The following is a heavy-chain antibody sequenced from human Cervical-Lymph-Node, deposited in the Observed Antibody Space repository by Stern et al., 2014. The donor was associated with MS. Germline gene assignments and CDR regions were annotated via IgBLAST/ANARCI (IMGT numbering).Heavy chain of an antibody. V-gene: IGHV1-69*01. CDR3: ARDERIAARPRYYYGMDV. D-gene: IGHD6-6*01. J-gene: IGHJ6*02. CDR1: GGTFSSYA. Sequence: VQLVESGAEVKKPGSSVKVSCKASGGTFSSYAISWVRQAPGQGLEWMGGIIPLFGTANYAQKFQGRVTITADESTSTAYMELSSLRSEDTAVYYCARDERIAARPRYYYGMDVWGQGTTVTVSS. CDR2: IIPLFGTA.